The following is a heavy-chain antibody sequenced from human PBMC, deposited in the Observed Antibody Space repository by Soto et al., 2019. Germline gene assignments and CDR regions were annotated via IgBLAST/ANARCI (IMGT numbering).Heavy chain of an antibody. Sequence: ASVKFSCKASGYTFTGYYMHWVRQAPGQGLEWMGWINPNSGGTNYGQKFQGRVTMTRDTSISTAYMELSRLRSDDTAVYYCARDGEWLQRYYYYYNGMDVWGQGTTVTVSS. V-gene: IGHV1-2*02. D-gene: IGHD5-12*01. CDR1: GYTFTGYY. CDR2: INPNSGGT. J-gene: IGHJ6*02. CDR3: ARDGEWLQRYYYYYNGMDV.